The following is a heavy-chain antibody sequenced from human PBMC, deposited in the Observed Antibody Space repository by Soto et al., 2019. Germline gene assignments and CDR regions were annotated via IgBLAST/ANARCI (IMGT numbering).Heavy chain of an antibody. Sequence: QVQLQESGPGLVKPSQTLSLTCTVSGGSISSGGYYWSWIRQHPGKGLEWIGYIYYSGSTYYNPSLKSRVTISVDTSKNHFSLKRSSVAAAHTAVYYCAKSGNGLLWFGEALRAFDIWGQWTMVTVSS. D-gene: IGHD3-10*01. J-gene: IGHJ3*02. CDR2: IYYSGST. V-gene: IGHV4-31*03. CDR1: GGSISSGGYY. CDR3: AKSGNGLLWFGEALRAFDI.